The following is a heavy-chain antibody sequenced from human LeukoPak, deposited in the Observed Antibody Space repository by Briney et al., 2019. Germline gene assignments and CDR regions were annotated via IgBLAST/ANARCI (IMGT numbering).Heavy chain of an antibody. D-gene: IGHD3-16*02. CDR2: INHRGST. CDR3: AIGGLYDYVWGSYRYKSAFDI. Sequence: SETLSLTCAVYGGSFSGYYWSWIRQPPGKGLEWIGEINHRGSTNYNPSLKSRVTISVDTSKNQFSLKLSSVTAADTAVYYCAIGGLYDYVWGSYRYKSAFDIWGQGTMVTVSS. CDR1: GGSFSGYY. J-gene: IGHJ3*02. V-gene: IGHV4-34*01.